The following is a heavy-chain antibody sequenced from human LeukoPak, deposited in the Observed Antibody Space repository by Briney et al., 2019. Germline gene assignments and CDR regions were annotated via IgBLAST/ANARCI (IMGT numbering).Heavy chain of an antibody. CDR2: MNEDGSEK. V-gene: IGHV3-7*01. CDR3: ARDRGYSNFDY. CDR1: GFGFSNYW. D-gene: IGHD4-11*01. Sequence: GGSLRLSCAASGFGFSNYWMSWVRQAPGKGLEWVANMNEDGSEKNYVDSVKGRFTISRDNVQDSLYLQMNRPRAEDTAVYYCARDRGYSNFDYWGQGTLLTVSS. J-gene: IGHJ4*02.